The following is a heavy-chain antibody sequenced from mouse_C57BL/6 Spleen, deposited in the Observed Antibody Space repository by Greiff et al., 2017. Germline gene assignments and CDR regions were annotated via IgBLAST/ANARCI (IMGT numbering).Heavy chain of an antibody. Sequence: VQLQQSGAELVRPGTSVKVSCKASGYAFTNYLIEWVKQRPGQGLEWIGVINPGSGGTNYNEKFKGKATLTADKSSSTAYMQLSSLTSEDSAVYFCARAGDEYARFAYWGQGTLVTVSA. V-gene: IGHV1-54*01. CDR3: ARAGDEYARFAY. CDR1: GYAFTNYL. J-gene: IGHJ3*01. D-gene: IGHD5-1*01. CDR2: INPGSGGT.